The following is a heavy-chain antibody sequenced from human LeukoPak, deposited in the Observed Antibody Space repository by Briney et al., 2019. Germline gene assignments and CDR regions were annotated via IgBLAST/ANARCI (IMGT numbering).Heavy chain of an antibody. J-gene: IGHJ4*02. CDR3: ARGRDQVWLPTFDY. V-gene: IGHV3-11*01. D-gene: IGHD5-12*01. Sequence: GGFLRLSCAASGFPFSDYYMSWIRQAPGKGLEWVSHISGSANTIYNADSVKGRLTISRDNAKNSLFLQMNSLGAEDAAVYYCARGRDQVWLPTFDYWGQGTLVTVSS. CDR1: GFPFSDYY. CDR2: ISGSANTI.